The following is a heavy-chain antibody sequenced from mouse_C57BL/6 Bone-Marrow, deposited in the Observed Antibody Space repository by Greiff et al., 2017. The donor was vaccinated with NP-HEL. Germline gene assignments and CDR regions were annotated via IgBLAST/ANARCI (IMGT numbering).Heavy chain of an antibody. V-gene: IGHV5-6*01. CDR1: GFTFSSYG. CDR3: ARPYYCGSRGGFAY. D-gene: IGHD1-1*01. CDR2: ISSGGSYT. J-gene: IGHJ3*01. Sequence: EVKVVESGGDLVKPGGSLKLSCAASGFTFSSYGMSWVRQTPDKRLEWVATISSGGSYTYYPDSVKGRFTISRDNAKNTLYLQMSSLKSEDTAMYYCARPYYCGSRGGFAYWGQGTLVTVSA.